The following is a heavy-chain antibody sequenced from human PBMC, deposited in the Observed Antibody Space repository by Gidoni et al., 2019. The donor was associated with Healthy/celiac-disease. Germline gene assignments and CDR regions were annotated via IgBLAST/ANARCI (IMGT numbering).Heavy chain of an antibody. CDR1: GFSLSTSGVG. CDR2: IYWDDDN. D-gene: IGHD3-3*01. CDR3: AHRLALYDFWSGYYRAGGPFDY. V-gene: IGHV2-5*02. Sequence: QITLKESGPTLVKPTQTLTLTCTFSGFSLSTSGVGVGWIRQPPGKALEWLALIYWDDDNRYSPSLKSRLTITKDTSKNQVVLTMTNMDPVDTATYYCAHRLALYDFWSGYYRAGGPFDYWGKGTLVTVSS. J-gene: IGHJ4*02.